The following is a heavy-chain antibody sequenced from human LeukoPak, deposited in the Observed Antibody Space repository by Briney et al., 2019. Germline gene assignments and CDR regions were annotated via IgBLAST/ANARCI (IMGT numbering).Heavy chain of an antibody. J-gene: IGHJ4*02. CDR3: ANSGWYYFDY. D-gene: IGHD6-19*01. V-gene: IGHV4-38-2*01. CDR1: GYSISSGYY. CDR2: IYHSGST. Sequence: PSETLSLTCAVSGYSISSGYYWGWIRQPPGKGLEWIGSIYHSGSTYYNPSLKSRVTISVDTSKNQFSLKLSSVTAADTAVYYCANSGWYYFDYWGQGTLVTVSS.